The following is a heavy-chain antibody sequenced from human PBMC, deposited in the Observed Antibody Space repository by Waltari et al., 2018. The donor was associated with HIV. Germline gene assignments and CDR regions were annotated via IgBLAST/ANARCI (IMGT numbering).Heavy chain of an antibody. CDR2: ITRGSSYL. CDR1: GFTFILFT. CDR3: VRDRTSVTTGDFDS. D-gene: IGHD1-1*01. Sequence: EVRLVESGGGLVKPGGSLTLSCTASGFTFILFTLTWVRLAPSKGLEWVSSITRGSSYLYYSDAVKGRFTVSRDNAKNSLFLQLKALTAEDTALYFCVRDRTSVTTGDFDSWGQGVPVTVSS. J-gene: IGHJ4*02. V-gene: IGHV3-21*02.